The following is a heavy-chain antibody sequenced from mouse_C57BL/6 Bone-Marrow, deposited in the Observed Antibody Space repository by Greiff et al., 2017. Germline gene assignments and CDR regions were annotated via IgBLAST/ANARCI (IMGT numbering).Heavy chain of an antibody. D-gene: IGHD1-1*02. CDR3: ARRYGGGLAY. CDR1: GYTFTSYR. Sequence: QVQLKQPGAELVKPGASVKLSCKASGYTFTSYRMHWVKQRPGQGLEWIGMIHPNSGSTNYNEKFKSKATLTVDKSSSTAYMQLSSLTSEDSAVYYCARRYGGGLAYWGQGTLVTVSA. V-gene: IGHV1-64*01. J-gene: IGHJ3*01. CDR2: IHPNSGST.